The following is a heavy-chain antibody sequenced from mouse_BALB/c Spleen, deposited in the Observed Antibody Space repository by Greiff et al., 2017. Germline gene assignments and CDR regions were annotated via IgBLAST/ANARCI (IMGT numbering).Heavy chain of an antibody. D-gene: IGHD1-2*01. J-gene: IGHJ2*01. Sequence: VKLQESGAELVRPGVSVKISCKGSGYTFTDYAMHWVKQSHAKNLEWIGVISTYYGDASYNQKFKGKATMTVDKSSSTAYMELARLTSEDSAIYYCARGDSLLRSYYFDYWGQGTTLTVSS. V-gene: IGHV1S137*01. CDR1: GYTFTDYA. CDR2: ISTYYGDA. CDR3: ARGDSLLRSYYFDY.